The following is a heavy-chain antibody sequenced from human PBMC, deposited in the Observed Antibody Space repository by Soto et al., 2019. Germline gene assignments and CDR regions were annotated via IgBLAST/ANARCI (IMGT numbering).Heavy chain of an antibody. J-gene: IGHJ4*02. CDR1: GFTFCGFD. D-gene: IGHD6-13*01. V-gene: IGHV3-13*01. CDR3: AKSQEIGTHFFDS. Sequence: GGSLRLSCEASGFTFCGFDMHWVRQPTGKGLEWVSSIGTACDTYYAVSVKGRFTISRDNAKNSLSLQMNSLRAGDMAVYFCAKSQEIGTHFFDSWGQGTQVTVSS. CDR2: IGTACDT.